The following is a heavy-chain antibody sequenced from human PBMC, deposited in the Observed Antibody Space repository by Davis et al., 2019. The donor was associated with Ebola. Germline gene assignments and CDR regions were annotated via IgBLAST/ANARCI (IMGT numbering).Heavy chain of an antibody. J-gene: IGHJ6*04. CDR2: MYYSGST. CDR3: ARQDVVPAAMRGTYYYYGMDV. Sequence: SETLSLTCTVSGGSISSSSYHWGWIRQPPGKGLEWIGSMYYSGSTYYNPSLKSRVTISVDTSKNQFSLKLSSVTAADTAVYYCARQDVVPAAMRGTYYYYGMDVWGKGTTVTVS. V-gene: IGHV4-39*01. CDR1: GGSISSSSYH. D-gene: IGHD2-2*01.